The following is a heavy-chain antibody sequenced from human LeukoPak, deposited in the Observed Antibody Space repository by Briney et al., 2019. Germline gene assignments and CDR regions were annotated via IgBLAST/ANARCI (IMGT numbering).Heavy chain of an antibody. CDR2: VNRDGSET. V-gene: IGHV3-7*03. CDR3: ARNNGMDV. CDR1: GFTVSSNY. Sequence: GGSLRLSCAASGFTVSSNYMTWVRQVPGRGPEWVANVNRDGSETYYLDSVKGRFTISKDNAKNSLYLQMNSLRAEDTALYHCARNNGMDVWGQGTTVIVSS. J-gene: IGHJ6*02.